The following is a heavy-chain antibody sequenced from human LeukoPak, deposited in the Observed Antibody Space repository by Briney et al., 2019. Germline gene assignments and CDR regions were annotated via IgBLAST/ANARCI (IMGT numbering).Heavy chain of an antibody. Sequence: GGSLRLSYAASAFTFRIYGMHWVRQAPGKGLEWVAIIWYDGSKKHYADSVTGRFTISRDNSKNTLYLQMNSLRAEDTAVYFCARDLTDCSGGDCYHTFDYWGQGTLVTVSS. CDR2: IWYDGSKK. CDR3: ARDLTDCSGGDCYHTFDY. J-gene: IGHJ4*02. CDR1: AFTFRIYG. V-gene: IGHV3-33*01. D-gene: IGHD2-15*01.